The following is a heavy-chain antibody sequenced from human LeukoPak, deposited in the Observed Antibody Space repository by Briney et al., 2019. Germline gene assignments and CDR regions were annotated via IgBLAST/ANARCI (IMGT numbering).Heavy chain of an antibody. CDR3: ARSIEDYYDSSGYYYYFDY. CDR1: GGSISSYY. J-gene: IGHJ4*02. Sequence: PSETLSLTCTVSGGSISSYYWSWIRQPPGKGLEWIGYIYYSGSTNYNPSLKSRATISVDTSKNQFSLKLSSVTAADTAVYYCARSIEDYYDSSGYYYYFDYWGQGTLVTVSS. D-gene: IGHD3-22*01. V-gene: IGHV4-59*08. CDR2: IYYSGST.